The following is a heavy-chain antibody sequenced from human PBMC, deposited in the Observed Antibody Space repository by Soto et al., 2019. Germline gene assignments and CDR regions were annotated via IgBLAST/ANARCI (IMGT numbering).Heavy chain of an antibody. Sequence: GGSLRLSCAASGFTFSSYAMHWVRQAPGKGLEWVAVISYDGSNKYYADSVKGRFTISRDNSKNTLYLQMNSLRAEDTAVYYCARDSVRYLYSYGYFYYYCMDVWGQGTTVTVSS. CDR1: GFTFSSYA. V-gene: IGHV3-30-3*01. J-gene: IGHJ6*02. D-gene: IGHD5-18*01. CDR3: ARDSVRYLYSYGYFYYYCMDV. CDR2: ISYDGSNK.